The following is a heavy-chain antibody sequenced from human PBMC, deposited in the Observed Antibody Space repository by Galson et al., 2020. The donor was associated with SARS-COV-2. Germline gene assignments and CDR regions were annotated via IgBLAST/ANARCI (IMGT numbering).Heavy chain of an antibody. V-gene: IGHV5-51*01. CDR3: AKHGFSGIRVVAFDY. CDR2: IYPGDSDT. J-gene: IGHJ4*02. CDR1: GYNITSYW. D-gene: IGHD3-10*01. Sequence: GESLKISCKGSGYNITSYWIGWVRQKPGKGLEWMGIIYPGDSDTTYSPSFQGQIIISVDKSISTAYLEWSSLKASDTATYYCAKHGFSGIRVVAFDYWGQGTLVTVSS.